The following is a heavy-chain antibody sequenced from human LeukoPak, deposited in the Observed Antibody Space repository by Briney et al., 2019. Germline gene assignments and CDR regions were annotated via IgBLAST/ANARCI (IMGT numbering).Heavy chain of an antibody. Sequence: ASVKVSCKASGYTFTSYYMHWVRQAPGQGLEWMGIINPSGGSTSYAQKFQGRVTMTRDMSTSTVYMELSSLRSEDTAVYYCARDGPSETYYYGSGSYTGYMDVWGKGTTVTISS. CDR1: GYTFTSYY. CDR2: INPSGGST. J-gene: IGHJ6*03. CDR3: ARDGPSETYYYGSGSYTGYMDV. V-gene: IGHV1-46*01. D-gene: IGHD3-10*01.